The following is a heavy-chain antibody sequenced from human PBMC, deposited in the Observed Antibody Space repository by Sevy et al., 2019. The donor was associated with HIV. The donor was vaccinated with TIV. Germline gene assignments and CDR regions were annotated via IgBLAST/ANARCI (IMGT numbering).Heavy chain of an antibody. V-gene: IGHV1-24*01. J-gene: IGHJ3*02. Sequence: ASVKVSCKVSGYTLTELSMHWVRQAPGKGLEWMGGFDPEDGETIYAQKFQGRVTMTEDTSTDTAYMELSSLRLEETAVYYWATDRGYSSSWSGTGVAFDIWGQGTMVTVSS. CDR1: GYTLTELS. CDR3: ATDRGYSSSWSGTGVAFDI. D-gene: IGHD6-13*01. CDR2: FDPEDGET.